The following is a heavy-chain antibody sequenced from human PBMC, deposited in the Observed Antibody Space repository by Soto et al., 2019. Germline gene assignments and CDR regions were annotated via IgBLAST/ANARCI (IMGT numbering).Heavy chain of an antibody. CDR1: GFTFSRYG. CDR2: ISSSTSYV. J-gene: IGHJ5*01. Sequence: EVQLVESGGGLVKPGGSLRLSCAASGFTFSRYGMNWLRQAPGKGLEWVASISSSTSYVYYADSVKGSFSISRDNAKNILYLEMYALRIEDTAVYYCARDPSEGRVGNWFESWGQGTLVTVSS. CDR3: ARDPSEGRVGNWFES. V-gene: IGHV3-21*06. D-gene: IGHD2-2*01.